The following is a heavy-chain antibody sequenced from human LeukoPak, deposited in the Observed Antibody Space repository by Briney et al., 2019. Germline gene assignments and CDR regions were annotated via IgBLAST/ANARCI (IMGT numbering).Heavy chain of an antibody. V-gene: IGHV3-30*02. CDR3: AKEPATVTTYPDY. D-gene: IGHD4-17*01. J-gene: IGHJ4*02. CDR1: GFTFSSYG. CDR2: IRYDGSNK. Sequence: GGSLRLSCAASGFTFSSYGMHWVRQAPGKGLEWVAFIRYDGSNKYYADSVKGRFTISRDNSKNTLYLQMNSLRAEDTAVYYCAKEPATVTTYPDYWGRGTLVTVSS.